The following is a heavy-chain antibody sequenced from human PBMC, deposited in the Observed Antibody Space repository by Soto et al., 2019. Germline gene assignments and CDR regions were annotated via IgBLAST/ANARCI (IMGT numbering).Heavy chain of an antibody. V-gene: IGHV1-3*01. CDR1: GYTFTSYA. D-gene: IGHD1-7*01. J-gene: IGHJ6*02. CDR3: AINHLGTTPYGIDD. CDR2: INAGNGNT. Sequence: ASVKVSCKASGYTFTSYAMHWVRQAPGQRLEWMGWINAGNGNTKYSQKFQGRVTITRDTSASTAYMELSSLRSEDTAVYYCAINHLGTTPYGIDDWGQRTRVTVSS.